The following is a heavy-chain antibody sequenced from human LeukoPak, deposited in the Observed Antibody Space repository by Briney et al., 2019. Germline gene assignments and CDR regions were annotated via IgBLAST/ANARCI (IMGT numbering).Heavy chain of an antibody. V-gene: IGHV3-23*01. J-gene: IGHJ6*02. CDR1: GFTFSSYA. CDR3: AKDGYCSGGSCYRNYYYGMDV. Sequence: GGSLRLSCAASGFTFSSYAMSWVRQAPGKGLEWVSAISGSGGSTYYADSVKGRFTISRDNSKNTLYLQMNSLRAEDTAVYYCAKDGYCSGGSCYRNYYYGMDVWGQGTTVTVSS. CDR2: ISGSGGST. D-gene: IGHD2-15*01.